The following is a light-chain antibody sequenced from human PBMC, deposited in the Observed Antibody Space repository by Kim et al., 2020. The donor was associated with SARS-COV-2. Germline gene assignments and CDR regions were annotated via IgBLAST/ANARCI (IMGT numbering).Light chain of an antibody. CDR2: YDS. V-gene: IGLV3-21*04. J-gene: IGLJ3*02. Sequence: SYELTQPPSVSVAPGKTARITCGGNNIGSKSVHXYQQKPGQAPVLVIYYDSDRPSGIPERFSGSNSGNTATLTISRVEAGDEADYYCQVWDSSSDHRRVF. CDR3: QVWDSSSDHRRV. CDR1: NIGSKS.